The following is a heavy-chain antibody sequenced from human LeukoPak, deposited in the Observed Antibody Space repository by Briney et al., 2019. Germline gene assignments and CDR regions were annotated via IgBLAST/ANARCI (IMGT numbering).Heavy chain of an antibody. CDR2: INAGNGNT. D-gene: IGHD6-19*01. J-gene: IGHJ4*02. CDR3: ARDHRKWLVDY. CDR1: GYTFTSYD. V-gene: IGHV1-3*01. Sequence: ASVKVSCKASGYTFTSYDINWVRQAPGQRLEWMGWINAGNGNTKYSQKFQGRVTITRDTSASTAYMELSSLRSEDTAVYYCARDHRKWLVDYWGQGTLVTVSS.